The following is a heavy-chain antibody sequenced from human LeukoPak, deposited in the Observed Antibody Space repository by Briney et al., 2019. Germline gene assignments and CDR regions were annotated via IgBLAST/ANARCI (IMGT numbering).Heavy chain of an antibody. D-gene: IGHD3-22*01. CDR3: AKESSGYYQRERLTLDY. Sequence: QSGGSLRLSCAASGFTSSNAWMSWVRQAPGKGLEWVAFIRYDGSNKYYADSVKGRFTISRDNSKNTLYLQMNSLRAEDTAVYYCAKESSGYYQRERLTLDYWGQGTLVTVSS. J-gene: IGHJ4*02. V-gene: IGHV3-30*02. CDR2: IRYDGSNK. CDR1: GFTSSNAW.